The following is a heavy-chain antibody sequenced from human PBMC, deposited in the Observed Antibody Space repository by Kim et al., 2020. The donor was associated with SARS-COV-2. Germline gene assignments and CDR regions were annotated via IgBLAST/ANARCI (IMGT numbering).Heavy chain of an antibody. Sequence: GGSLRLSCEASGFSFNRQAMAWVRQAPGKGLEWVSGLGGSGENTYYADSVKGRFTISRDSSTNTLYLQVSSLRVEDTAIYYCAKLKTMLQGVNYFDSWGQGTLVTGSA. CDR3: AKLKTMLQGVNYFDS. CDR1: GFSFNRQA. D-gene: IGHD3-10*01. V-gene: IGHV3-23*01. J-gene: IGHJ4*02. CDR2: LGGSGENT.